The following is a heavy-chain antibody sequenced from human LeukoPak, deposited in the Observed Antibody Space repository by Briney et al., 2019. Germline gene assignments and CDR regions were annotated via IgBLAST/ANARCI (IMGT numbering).Heavy chain of an antibody. CDR2: IYSGGST. CDR3: ARDRRAAVLGAAYYYYYGMDV. Sequence: GGSLRLSCAASGFTVSGNYMSWVRQAPGKGLEWVSVIYSGGSTYYADSVKGRFTISRDNSKNTLYLQMNSLRAEDTAVYYCARDRRAAVLGAAYYYYYGMDVWGQGTTVTVSS. V-gene: IGHV3-53*01. CDR1: GFTVSGNY. D-gene: IGHD3-3*01. J-gene: IGHJ6*02.